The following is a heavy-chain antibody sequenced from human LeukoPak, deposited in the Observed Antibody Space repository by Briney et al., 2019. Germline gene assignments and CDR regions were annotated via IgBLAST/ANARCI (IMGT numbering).Heavy chain of an antibody. J-gene: IGHJ4*02. CDR3: ARAYYYGSGSYGLDY. CDR1: GGSISSYY. Sequence: TSETLSLTCTVSGGSISSYYWSWIRQPPGKGLEWIGYIYSSGSTNYNPSLKSRLTISVDASKNQFSLKLTSVTAADTAVYYCARAYYYGSGSYGLDYWGQGTLVTVSS. D-gene: IGHD3-10*01. CDR2: IYSSGST. V-gene: IGHV4-59*01.